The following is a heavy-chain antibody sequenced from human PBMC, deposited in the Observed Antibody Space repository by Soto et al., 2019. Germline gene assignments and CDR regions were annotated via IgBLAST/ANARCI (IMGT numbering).Heavy chain of an antibody. Sequence: QVQLQESGPGRVKPSDTLSLTCAVSGYSISSSNWWGWIRQPPGKGLEWIGYIYYSGTTYYNPSLKSRVTVSIDTSKNQFSLKLTSVTAVDTAVYYCARREIQGPIDYWGQGTLVTVSS. CDR2: IYYSGTT. CDR1: GYSISSSNW. V-gene: IGHV4-28*01. J-gene: IGHJ4*02. CDR3: ARREIQGPIDY. D-gene: IGHD1-26*01.